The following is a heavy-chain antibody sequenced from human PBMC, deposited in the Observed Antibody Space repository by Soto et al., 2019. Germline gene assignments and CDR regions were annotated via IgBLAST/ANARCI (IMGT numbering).Heavy chain of an antibody. CDR3: AKDAKEAGLLGLFDY. D-gene: IGHD2-8*02. V-gene: IGHV3-30*18. CDR1: GFTFSSYG. Sequence: PGGSLRLSCAASGFTFSSYGMHWVRQAPGKGLEWVAVISYDGSNKYYADSVKGRFTISRDNSKNTLYLQMNSLRAEDTAVYYCAKDAKEAGLLGLFDYWGQGTLVTVSS. CDR2: ISYDGSNK. J-gene: IGHJ4*02.